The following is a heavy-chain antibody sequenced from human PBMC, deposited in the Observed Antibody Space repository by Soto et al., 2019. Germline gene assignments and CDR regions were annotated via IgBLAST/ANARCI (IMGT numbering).Heavy chain of an antibody. V-gene: IGHV1-3*01. CDR3: ARDRVAARYYYYGLDV. D-gene: IGHD2-15*01. CDR2: INAGDDIT. Sequence: ASVKVSCKASGYTLMSYPLHWGRPAPRPRPEWLGWINAGDDITQFSQKFQGRLTFTRDTSASTGYMELRSLRSEDTAVYYCARDRVAARYYYYGLDVWGQGTTVTVSS. CDR1: GYTLMSYP. J-gene: IGHJ6*02.